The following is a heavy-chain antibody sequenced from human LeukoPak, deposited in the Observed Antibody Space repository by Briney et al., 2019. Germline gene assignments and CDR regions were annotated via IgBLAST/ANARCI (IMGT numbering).Heavy chain of an antibody. D-gene: IGHD1-26*01. CDR3: ARGGGYSDWFDP. J-gene: IGHJ5*02. CDR1: GGSISSYY. CDR2: IYTSGCT. Sequence: ASETLSLTCTVSGGSISSYYWSWIRQPAGKGLEWIGRIYTSGCTNYNPSLKSRVTISVDTSKNQFSLKLSSVTAADTAVYYCARGGGYSDWFDPWGQGTLVTVSS. V-gene: IGHV4-4*07.